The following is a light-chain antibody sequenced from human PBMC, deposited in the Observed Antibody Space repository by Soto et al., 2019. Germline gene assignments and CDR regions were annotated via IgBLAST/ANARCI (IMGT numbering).Light chain of an antibody. CDR1: QSVSNY. J-gene: IGKJ5*01. CDR2: ETS. Sequence: EIVLTQSPATLSLSPGERATLSCRASQSVSNYLSWYQQKPGLAPRLLMYETSRRATGIPARFSGSGSGTDFTLTISSLEPEDFAVYYCQQRNNWRDTCGQGTRLEIK. V-gene: IGKV3-11*01. CDR3: QQRNNWRDT.